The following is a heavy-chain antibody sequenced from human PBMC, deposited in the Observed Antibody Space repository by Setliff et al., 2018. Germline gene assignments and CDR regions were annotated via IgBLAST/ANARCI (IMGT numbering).Heavy chain of an antibody. D-gene: IGHD3-22*01. CDR1: GFAFRTYA. J-gene: IGHJ5*02. CDR2: IGGGDGTT. CDR3: AKLPSGYPYNWFDP. V-gene: IGHV3-23*01. Sequence: GESLRLSCAASGFAFRTYAMSWVRQAPGKGLEWVSDIGGGDGTTYYADSVKGRFTISRDNSKNTLYLQMNSLRAEDTAVYYCAKLPSGYPYNWFDPWGQGTLVTVSS.